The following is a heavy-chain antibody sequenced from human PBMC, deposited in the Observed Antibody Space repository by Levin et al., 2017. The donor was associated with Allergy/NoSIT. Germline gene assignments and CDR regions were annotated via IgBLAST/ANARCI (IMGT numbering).Heavy chain of an antibody. CDR1: GFTFKDHY. CDR2: ISPTGNRGSPI. J-gene: IGHJ4*02. V-gene: IGHV3-11*01. D-gene: IGHD5-12*01. Sequence: GGSLRLSCAASGFTFKDHYMSWIRQAPGKGLEWISYISPTGNRGSPIYYADSLRGRFAISRDNVKNELYLEMNSLRGEDTAVYFCARASVASYYFDYWGQGTLVTVSS. CDR3: ARASVASYYFDY.